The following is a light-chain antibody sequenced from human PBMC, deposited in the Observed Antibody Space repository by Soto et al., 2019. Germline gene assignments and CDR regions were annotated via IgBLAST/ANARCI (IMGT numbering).Light chain of an antibody. CDR2: GVY. J-gene: IGLJ2*01. CDR3: SSFTNINNPHVV. V-gene: IGLV2-14*01. CDR1: DSDVGGYNY. Sequence: QSALTQPASVSGSPGQSITISCTGTDSDVGGYNYVSWYQQHPGKAPKLMIYGVYNRPSGVSNRFSGSKSGNTASLTISGLQAEDEGDYYNSSFTNINNPHVVFVEGTMLTVL.